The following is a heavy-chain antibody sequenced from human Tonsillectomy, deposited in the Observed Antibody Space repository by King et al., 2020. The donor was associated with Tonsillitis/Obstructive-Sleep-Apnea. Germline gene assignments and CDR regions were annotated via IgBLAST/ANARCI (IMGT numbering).Heavy chain of an antibody. CDR2: ISYDGSNK. CDR3: ASGGDY. Sequence: VQLVESGGGLVQPGRSLRLSCAASGITFSSYGMHWVRQAPGKGLEWVAVISYDGSNKYYADSVQGRFTISRDNSKNTLYLQMSSLRAEDTAVYFCASGGDYWGQGTLVTVSS. J-gene: IGHJ4*02. V-gene: IGHV3-30*03. CDR1: GITFSSYG. D-gene: IGHD3-10*01.